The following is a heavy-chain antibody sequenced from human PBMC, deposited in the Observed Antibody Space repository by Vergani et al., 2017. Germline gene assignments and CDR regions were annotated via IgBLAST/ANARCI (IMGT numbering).Heavy chain of an antibody. J-gene: IGHJ4*02. CDR2: IYYSGST. V-gene: IGHV4-59*01. CDR3: ARVSRGYSYGSLFDY. CDR1: GGSISSYY. Sequence: QVQLQESGPGLVKPSETLSLTCTVSGGSISSYYWSWIRQPPGKGLEWVWYIYYSGSTHYNPSLKIRVTISVDTSKNQFSVKLSSVTAADTAVYYCARVSRGYSYGSLFDYWGQGTLVTVSS. D-gene: IGHD5-18*01.